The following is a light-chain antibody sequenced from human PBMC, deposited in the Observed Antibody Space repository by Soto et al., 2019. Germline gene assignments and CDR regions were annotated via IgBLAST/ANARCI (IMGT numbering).Light chain of an antibody. CDR2: AAS. CDR3: QQFNDYLIT. J-gene: IGKJ5*01. Sequence: DIQMTQSQYSLSASVGDRVTITCRASQGISSYLAWYQQKPGKAPKLLMYAASTLQRGVPSRYSGSGSGTEFTLAISSLQPEDFATYYCQQFNDYLITFGQGTRLEIK. CDR1: QGISSY. V-gene: IGKV1-9*01.